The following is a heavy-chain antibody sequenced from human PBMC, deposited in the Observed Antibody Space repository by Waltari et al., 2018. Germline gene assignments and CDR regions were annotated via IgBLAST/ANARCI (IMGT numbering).Heavy chain of an antibody. CDR3: ARDHGQLVPEIDY. Sequence: QVQLQESGPGLVKPSETLSLTCTVSGGSISSSYWSWIRQPAGKGLEWIGSIYYSGSTYYNPSLKSRVTISVATSKNQFSLKLSSVTAADTAVYYCARDHGQLVPEIDYWGQGTLVTVSS. CDR2: IYYSGST. J-gene: IGHJ4*02. V-gene: IGHV4-4*07. CDR1: GGSISSSY. D-gene: IGHD6-6*01.